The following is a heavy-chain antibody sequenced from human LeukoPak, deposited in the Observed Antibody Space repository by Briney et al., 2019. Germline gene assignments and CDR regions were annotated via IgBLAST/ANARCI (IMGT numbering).Heavy chain of an antibody. CDR3: ATSPKLSDY. CDR2: ISSSSSTI. D-gene: IGHD1-7*01. CDR1: GFTFSSYA. Sequence: GGSLRLSCVASGFTFSSYAMSWVRQAPGKGLEWVSYISSSSSTIYYADSVKGRFTISRDNAKNSLYLQMNSLRAEDTAVYYCATSPKLSDYWGQGTLVTVSS. J-gene: IGHJ4*02. V-gene: IGHV3-48*01.